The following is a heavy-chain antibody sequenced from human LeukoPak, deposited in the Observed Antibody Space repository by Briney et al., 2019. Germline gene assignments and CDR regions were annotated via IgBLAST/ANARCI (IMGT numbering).Heavy chain of an antibody. CDR1: GYTFTGYY. CDR3: ARAYYYDSSGYYYFLRSEYYFDY. J-gene: IGHJ4*02. CDR2: INPNSGGT. Sequence: ASVKVSCKASGYTFTGYYMHWVQQAPGQGLEWMGWINPNSGGTNYAQKFQGRVTMTRDTSISTAYMELSRLRSDDTAVYYCARAYYYDSSGYYYFLRSEYYFDYWGQGTLVTVSS. V-gene: IGHV1-2*02. D-gene: IGHD3-22*01.